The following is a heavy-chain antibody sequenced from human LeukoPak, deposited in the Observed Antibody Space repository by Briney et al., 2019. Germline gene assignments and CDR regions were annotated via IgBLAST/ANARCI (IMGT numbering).Heavy chain of an antibody. CDR2: ISGSGGST. Sequence: GGFLRLSCAASGFTFSSYAMSWVRQAPGKGLEWVSAISGSGGSTYYADSVKGRFTISRDNPKNTLYLQMNSLRAEDTAVYYCAKGPYSSSWYMYYFDYWGQGTLVTVSS. CDR3: AKGPYSSSWYMYYFDY. D-gene: IGHD6-13*01. J-gene: IGHJ4*02. CDR1: GFTFSSYA. V-gene: IGHV3-23*01.